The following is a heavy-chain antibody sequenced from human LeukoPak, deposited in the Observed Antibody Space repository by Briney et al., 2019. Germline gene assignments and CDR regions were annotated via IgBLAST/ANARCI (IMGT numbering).Heavy chain of an antibody. CDR1: GGSISSSSYY. D-gene: IGHD6-19*01. CDR3: ARHSDWTFDY. V-gene: IGHV4-39*01. J-gene: IGHJ4*02. CDR2: IYYSGST. Sequence: SETLSLTCTVSGGSISSSSYYWGWIRQPPGKGLEWIGSIYYSGSTYYNPSLKSRVTISVDTSKNQFSLKLSSVTAADTAVYYCARHSDWTFDYWGQGTLVTVSS.